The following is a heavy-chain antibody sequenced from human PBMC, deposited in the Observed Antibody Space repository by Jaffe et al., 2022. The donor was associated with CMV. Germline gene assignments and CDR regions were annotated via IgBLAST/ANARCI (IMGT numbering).Heavy chain of an antibody. CDR1: GFTFSSFG. Sequence: QVQLVESGGGVVQPGRSLRLSCAASGFTFSSFGMHWVRQAPGKGLEWVAVIWYDGSNKYYADSVKGRFTISRDNSKNTLYLQMNSLRAEDTAVYYCARIDGFGDPSEGWFDPWGQGILVTVSS. CDR3: ARIDGFGDPSEGWFDP. D-gene: IGHD3-10*01. CDR2: IWYDGSNK. V-gene: IGHV3-33*01. J-gene: IGHJ5*02.